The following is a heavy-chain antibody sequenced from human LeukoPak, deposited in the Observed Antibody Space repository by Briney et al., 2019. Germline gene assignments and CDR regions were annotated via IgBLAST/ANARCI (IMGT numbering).Heavy chain of an antibody. Sequence: SETLSLTCTVSGGSISSGGYYWSWIRQPPGKGLEWIGYIYHSGSTYYNPSLKSRVTISVDTSKNQFSLKLSSVTAADTAVYYCLVHCSSTSCYKDVDYWGQGTLVTVSS. J-gene: IGHJ4*02. D-gene: IGHD2-2*02. CDR3: LVHCSSTSCYKDVDY. CDR1: GGSISSGGYY. CDR2: IYHSGST. V-gene: IGHV4-30-2*01.